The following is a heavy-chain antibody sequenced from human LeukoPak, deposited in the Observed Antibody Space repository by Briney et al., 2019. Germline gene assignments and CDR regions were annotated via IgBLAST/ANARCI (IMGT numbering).Heavy chain of an antibody. D-gene: IGHD6-6*01. Sequence: PGRSLRLSCAASGFTFSSYAMHWVRQAPGKGLEWVAVISYDGSNKYYADSVKGRYTISRDNSKNTLYLQMNSLRAEDTAVYYCARDSHQSSDYWGQGTLVTVSS. CDR3: ARDSHQSSDY. CDR2: ISYDGSNK. CDR1: GFTFSSYA. V-gene: IGHV3-30-3*01. J-gene: IGHJ4*02.